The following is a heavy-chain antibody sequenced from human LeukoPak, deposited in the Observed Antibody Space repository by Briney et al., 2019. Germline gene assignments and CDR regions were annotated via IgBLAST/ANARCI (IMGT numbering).Heavy chain of an antibody. Sequence: GGSLRLSCETSGFMFSDYGMHWVRQAPGKGLEWVAVISYDGSNKYYADSVKGRFTISRDNSKNTLYLQMNSLRAEDTAVYYCAKGDPYYYYMDVWGKGTTVTVSS. CDR1: GFMFSDYG. J-gene: IGHJ6*03. CDR3: AKGDPYYYYMDV. CDR2: ISYDGSNK. V-gene: IGHV3-30*18.